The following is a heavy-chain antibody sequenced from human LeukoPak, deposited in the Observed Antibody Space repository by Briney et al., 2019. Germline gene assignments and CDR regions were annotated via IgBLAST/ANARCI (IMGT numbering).Heavy chain of an antibody. CDR2: VNNDGSGT. D-gene: IGHD1-14*01. CDR3: TRGGLGTATDY. Sequence: GGSLRLSCAASGFTFSSHWMYWVRQAPGKWLVWVSYVNNDGSGTAHADSVKGRFTISRDNAKNTVYLQMNSLRAEDTAVYYCTRGGLGTATDYWGQGTLVTVSS. J-gene: IGHJ4*02. V-gene: IGHV3-74*01. CDR1: GFTFSSHW.